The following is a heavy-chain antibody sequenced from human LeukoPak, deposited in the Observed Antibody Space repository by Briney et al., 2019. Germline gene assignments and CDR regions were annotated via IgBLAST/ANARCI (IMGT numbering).Heavy chain of an antibody. CDR3: ATGPNYYDSSGYYLL. CDR2: FDPEDGET. J-gene: IGHJ4*02. CDR1: GYTLTELS. Sequence: ASVKVSCKVSGYTLTELSMHWVRQAPGKGHEWMGGFDPEDGETIYAQKFQGRVTMTEDTSTDTAYMELSSLRSEDTAVYYCATGPNYYDSSGYYLLWGQGTLVTVSS. V-gene: IGHV1-24*01. D-gene: IGHD3-22*01.